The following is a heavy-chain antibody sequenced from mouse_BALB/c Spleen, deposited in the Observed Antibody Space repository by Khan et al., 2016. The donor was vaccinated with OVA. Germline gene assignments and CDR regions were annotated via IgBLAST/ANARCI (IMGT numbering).Heavy chain of an antibody. V-gene: IGHV5-17*02. Sequence: EVQLQESGGDLVQSGGSRKLSCAASGFTFTSYGMHWIRQAPEKGLEWVAYISSDSNTISYADTVKGRFTLSRDNPKNTLFLQMTSLRSGDTAMYFCATSYFYGYYFDYWGQGTTLTVSS. D-gene: IGHD1-1*01. CDR2: ISSDSNTI. CDR1: GFTFTSYG. J-gene: IGHJ2*01. CDR3: ATSYFYGYYFDY.